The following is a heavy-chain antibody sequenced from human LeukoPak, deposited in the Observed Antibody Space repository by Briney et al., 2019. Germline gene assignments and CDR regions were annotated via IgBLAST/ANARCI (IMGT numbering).Heavy chain of an antibody. CDR2: IYHSGST. CDR1: GYSISSGYY. V-gene: IGHV4-38-2*01. D-gene: IGHD6-6*01. Sequence: SETLSLTRAVSGYSISSGYYWGWIRQPPGKGLEWIGSIYHSGSTYYNPSLKRRDTLSADTSKNRFSLDLSTVTAADTGVYYCASPSIAARPSAFDIWGQGTMVPVFS. CDR3: ASPSIAARPSAFDI. J-gene: IGHJ3*02.